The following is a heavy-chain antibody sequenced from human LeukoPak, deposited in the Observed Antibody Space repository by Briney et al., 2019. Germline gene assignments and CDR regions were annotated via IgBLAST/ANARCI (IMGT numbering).Heavy chain of an antibody. CDR3: AREGGWFDP. CDR2: FYYSGAT. V-gene: IGHV4-39*07. Sequence: SETLSLTCTVSGGSISTSTYYWGWVRQPPGKGLEWIGSFYYSGATYYNPSLKSRVTISEDTSVNQFSLRLSSVTAADTAVYYCAREGGWFDPWGQGTLVTVSS. J-gene: IGHJ5*02. CDR1: GGSISTSTYY.